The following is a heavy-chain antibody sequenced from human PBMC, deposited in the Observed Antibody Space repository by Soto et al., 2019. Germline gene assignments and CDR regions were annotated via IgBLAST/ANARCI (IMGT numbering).Heavy chain of an antibody. CDR1: GLIFKMYL. CDR2: IYNDGTYS. Sequence: GGSLRLSCAASGLIFKMYLMHWVRQSPGKGLVWISRIYNDGTYSDYADSVRGRFTISRDNVNDTLYLQMNNLRAEDSGLYYCTRGPRTISTGTGAYWGQGIKVTVSS. CDR3: TRGPRTISTGTGAY. J-gene: IGHJ4*02. D-gene: IGHD3-10*01. V-gene: IGHV3-74*01.